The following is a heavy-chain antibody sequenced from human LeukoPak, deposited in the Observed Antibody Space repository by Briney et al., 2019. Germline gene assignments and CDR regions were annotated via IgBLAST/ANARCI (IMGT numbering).Heavy chain of an antibody. Sequence: SETLSLTCTVSGGSISSYYWSWIRQPAGKGLEWIGRIYTSGSTNYNPSLKSRVTMSVDTSKNQFSLNLKSVTPEDTAVYYCARNLIPEQLVLNFWGQGTLVTVSS. CDR3: ARNLIPEQLVLNF. D-gene: IGHD6-13*01. J-gene: IGHJ4*02. V-gene: IGHV4-4*07. CDR1: GGSISSYY. CDR2: IYTSGST.